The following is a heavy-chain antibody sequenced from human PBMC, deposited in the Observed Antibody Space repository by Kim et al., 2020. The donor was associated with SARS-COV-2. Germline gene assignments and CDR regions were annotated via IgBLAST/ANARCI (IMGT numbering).Heavy chain of an antibody. Sequence: SETLSLTCTVSGGSISSYYWSWIRQPPGKGLEWIGYIYYSGSTNYNPSLKSRVTISVDTSKNQFSLKLSSVTAADTAVYYCARGRSGYYHQFDYWGQGTLVTVSS. CDR3: ARGRSGYYHQFDY. D-gene: IGHD3-3*01. V-gene: IGHV4-59*13. CDR1: GGSISSYY. CDR2: IYYSGST. J-gene: IGHJ4*02.